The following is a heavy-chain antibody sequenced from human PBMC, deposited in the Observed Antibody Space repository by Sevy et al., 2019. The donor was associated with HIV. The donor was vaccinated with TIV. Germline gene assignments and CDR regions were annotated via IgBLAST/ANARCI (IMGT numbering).Heavy chain of an antibody. CDR3: AREYTVISVAGVYYYYGMDV. V-gene: IGHV3-48*02. J-gene: IGHJ6*04. Sequence: GGSLRLSCAASGFTFSSYSMNWVRQAPGKGLEWVSYISSSSTIYYVDSVKGRFTISRDNAKKSLYLQMNSLRDEDTALYYCAREYTVISVAGVYYYYGMDVRGKGTTVTVSS. CDR1: GFTFSSYS. D-gene: IGHD6-19*01. CDR2: ISSSSTI.